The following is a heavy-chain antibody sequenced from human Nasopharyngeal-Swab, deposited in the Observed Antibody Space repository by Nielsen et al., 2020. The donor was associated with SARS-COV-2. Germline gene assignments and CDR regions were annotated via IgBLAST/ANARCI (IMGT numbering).Heavy chain of an antibody. CDR3: ARQFYGDYYFDY. CDR2: IYYSGST. Sequence: LRLSCTVSGGSISSGGYYWIWIRQHPGKGLEWIGYIYYSGSTYYNPSLKSRVTISVDTSKNQFSLKLSSVTAADTAVYYCARQFYGDYYFDYWGQGTLVTVSS. J-gene: IGHJ4*02. D-gene: IGHD4-17*01. CDR1: GGSISSGGYY. V-gene: IGHV4-31*03.